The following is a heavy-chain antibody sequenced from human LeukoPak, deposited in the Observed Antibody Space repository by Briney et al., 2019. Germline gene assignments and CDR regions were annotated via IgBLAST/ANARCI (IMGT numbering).Heavy chain of an antibody. CDR1: GGSISSGGYS. D-gene: IGHD2-8*01. V-gene: IGHV4-30-2*01. CDR2: IYHSGST. J-gene: IGHJ4*02. Sequence: PSQTLSLTCAVSGGSISSGGYSWSWIRQPPGKGLEWIGYIYHSGSTYYNPSLKSRVTISVDRSKNQFSLKLSSVTAADTAVYYCARGSLGYCTNGVCYLPRGSPPAGYYFDYWGQGTLVTVSS. CDR3: ARGSLGYCTNGVCYLPRGSPPAGYYFDY.